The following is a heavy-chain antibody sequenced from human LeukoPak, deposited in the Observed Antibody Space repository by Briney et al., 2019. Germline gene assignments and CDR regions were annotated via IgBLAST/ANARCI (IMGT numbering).Heavy chain of an antibody. J-gene: IGHJ4*02. V-gene: IGHV3-21*01. CDR2: ISSSSSYI. D-gene: IGHD2-15*01. CDR1: GFTFSSYS. Sequence: GGSLRLSCAASGFTFSSYSMNWVRQAPGKGLEWVSSISSSSSYIYYADSVKGRFTISRDNAKNSLYLQMNSLRAEDTAVYYCAGKIGYCSGGSCEVYWGQGTLVTVSS. CDR3: AGKIGYCSGGSCEVY.